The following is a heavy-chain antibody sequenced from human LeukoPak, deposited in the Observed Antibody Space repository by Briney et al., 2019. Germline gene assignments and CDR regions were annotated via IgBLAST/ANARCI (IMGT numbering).Heavy chain of an antibody. V-gene: IGHV3-21*01. CDR1: GFTFSSYS. CDR2: ISSSSSYI. D-gene: IGHD6-13*01. CDR3: ARGSFVSEYSSRHYYYGMDV. Sequence: GGSLRLSCAASGFTFSSYSMNWVRQAPGKGLEWVSSISSSSSYIYYADSVKGRFTISRDNAKNSLYLQMNSLRAEDTAVYYCARGSFVSEYSSRHYYYGMDVWGQGTTVTVSS. J-gene: IGHJ6*02.